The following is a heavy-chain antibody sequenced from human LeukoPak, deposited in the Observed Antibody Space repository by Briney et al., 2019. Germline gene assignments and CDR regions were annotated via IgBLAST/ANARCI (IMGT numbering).Heavy chain of an antibody. V-gene: IGHV3-48*01. CDR1: GFTFSTYS. CDR3: ARDFRHYYDSSGYYVY. J-gene: IGHJ4*02. CDR2: ISSSSSTI. D-gene: IGHD3-22*01. Sequence: GGSLRLSCTASGFTFSTYSMNWVRQAPGKGLEWVSYISSSSSTIYYADSLKGRFTISRDNAKNSLYLQMNSLRAEDTAVYYCARDFRHYYDSSGYYVYWGQGTLVTVSS.